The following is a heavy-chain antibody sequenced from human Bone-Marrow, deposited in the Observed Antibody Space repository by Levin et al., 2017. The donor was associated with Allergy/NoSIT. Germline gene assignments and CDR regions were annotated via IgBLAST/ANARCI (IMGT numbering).Heavy chain of an antibody. Sequence: HGESLKISCKASGYSFTSYLIGWLRQMPGKGLEWMGVMYPGDSDARYSPSFQGQVTISADKTINTAYLQWSSLKASDSAIYYCARHEGVEGSLGTERWGIDYWGQGTLVTVSS. V-gene: IGHV5-51*01. CDR1: GYSFTSYL. D-gene: IGHD3-16*01. CDR2: MYPGDSDA. J-gene: IGHJ4*02. CDR3: ARHEGVEGSLGTERWGIDY.